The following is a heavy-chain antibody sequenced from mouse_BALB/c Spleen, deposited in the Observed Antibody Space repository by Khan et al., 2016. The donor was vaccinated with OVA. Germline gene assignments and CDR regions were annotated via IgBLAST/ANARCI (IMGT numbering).Heavy chain of an antibody. J-gene: IGHJ2*01. V-gene: IGHV1S136*01. CDR2: IYPFNDDT. CDR3: ARIKKIVATYFDY. Sequence: EVQLQQSGPELVKPGASVKMSCKASGYTFTSYVMHWVKQKPGLGLEWIGYIYPFNDDTKYNEKFKSKATLTVDKSSSTAYMLLSGPTFEDSAVYYCARIKKIVATYFDYWGQGTTLTVSS. D-gene: IGHD1-1*01. CDR1: GYTFTSYV.